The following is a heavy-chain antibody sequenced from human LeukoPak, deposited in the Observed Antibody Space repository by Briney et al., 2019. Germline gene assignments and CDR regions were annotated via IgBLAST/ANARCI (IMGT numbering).Heavy chain of an antibody. D-gene: IGHD3-10*01. Sequence: PGGPLRLSGAASGFTFSGYWKSWLRQAPGKRGEGGANIKQDGSEKYYLDSVKGRFTISRNNAKHSLYLQMNGLRADDTAVYYCASDRGFGQADVWGKGTTVTVSS. CDR1: GFTFSGYW. V-gene: IGHV3-7*01. CDR2: IKQDGSEK. CDR3: ASDRGFGQADV. J-gene: IGHJ6*04.